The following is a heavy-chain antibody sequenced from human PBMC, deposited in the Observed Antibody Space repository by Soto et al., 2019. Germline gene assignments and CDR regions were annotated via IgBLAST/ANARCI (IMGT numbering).Heavy chain of an antibody. CDR2: ISVNGRKT. V-gene: IGHV3-23*01. CDR1: GFTFNSYA. D-gene: IGHD3-3*01. Sequence: GGSLRLSCVASGFTFNSYAMSWVRQAPGKGLEWVSGISVNGRKTPYADSVKGRVTISRDNSKKTLFLQLTSLRVDDMAVYYCVKDLNYDFWSGYNYYAREILGQGTTVT. J-gene: IGHJ6*02. CDR3: VKDLNYDFWSGYNYYAREI.